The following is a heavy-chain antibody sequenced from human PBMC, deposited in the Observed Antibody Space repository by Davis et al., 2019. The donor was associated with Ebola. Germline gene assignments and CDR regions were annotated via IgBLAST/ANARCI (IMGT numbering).Heavy chain of an antibody. CDR2: IHSDGRRT. D-gene: IGHD5-12*01. CDR3: ARGATMTGYWYFDL. Sequence: GESLKISCAASGSTFSSYWMHWVRQAPGKGLVWLSHIHSDGRRTRYADAVKGRITISRDNAKNTLYLEMNSLRAEDTAVYYCARGATMTGYWYFDLWGRGNLITVSS. CDR1: GSTFSSYW. V-gene: IGHV3-74*01. J-gene: IGHJ2*01.